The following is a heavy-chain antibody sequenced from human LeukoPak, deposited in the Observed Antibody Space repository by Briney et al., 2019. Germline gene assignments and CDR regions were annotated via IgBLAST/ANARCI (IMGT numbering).Heavy chain of an antibody. Sequence: GGSLRLSCAASGFTFSSYAMTWVRQAPGKGLEWVGRIKSKTDGGTTDYAAPVKGRFIISRDDSKNTLYLQMNSLNSDDTGVYYCATALRGVDFWGQGTLVTVPS. CDR1: GFTFSSYA. D-gene: IGHD3-10*01. CDR2: IKSKTDGGTT. V-gene: IGHV3-15*01. J-gene: IGHJ4*02. CDR3: ATALRGVDF.